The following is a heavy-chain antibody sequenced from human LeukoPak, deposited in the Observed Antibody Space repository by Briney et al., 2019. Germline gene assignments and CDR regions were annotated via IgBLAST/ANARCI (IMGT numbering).Heavy chain of an antibody. Sequence: SETLSFTCTVSGGSISNYYWSWIRQPPGKGLEWIGFIHSNGGANYNASLNSRATISRDTSRSQVSLKLTSVTAADTAVYYCASSNLGSLGQFDPWGQGTLVTVSS. J-gene: IGHJ5*02. CDR2: IHSNGGA. D-gene: IGHD3-10*01. CDR3: ASSNLGSLGQFDP. V-gene: IGHV4-59*01. CDR1: GGSISNYY.